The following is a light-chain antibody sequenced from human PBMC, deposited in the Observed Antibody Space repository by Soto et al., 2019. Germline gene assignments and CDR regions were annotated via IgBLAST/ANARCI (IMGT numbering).Light chain of an antibody. J-gene: IGKJ3*01. CDR3: QQYDDSPLT. Sequence: VLTQSPGTLSLSPGERATLSCRASHSVSSSYLAWYQQKPGQAPRLLIYSASNRAIGISDRFSGSGSGTDFTLTISRLEPEDFAVYYCQQYDDSPLTFGPGTKVDIK. CDR2: SAS. CDR1: HSVSSSY. V-gene: IGKV3-20*01.